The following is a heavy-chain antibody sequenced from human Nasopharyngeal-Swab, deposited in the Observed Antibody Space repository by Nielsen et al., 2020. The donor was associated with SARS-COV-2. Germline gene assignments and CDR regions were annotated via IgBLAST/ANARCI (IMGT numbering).Heavy chain of an antibody. D-gene: IGHD3-22*01. CDR1: GYTFTSYD. CDR3: ARGRSITMIVVVITTEWYYYMDV. Sequence: ASVKVSCKASGYTFTSYDINWVRQATGQGLELMGWMSPNSGNTGYAQKFQGRVTMTRNTSISTAYMELSSLRSEDTAVYYCARGRSITMIVVVITTEWYYYMDVWGKGTTVTVSS. CDR2: MSPNSGNT. J-gene: IGHJ6*03. V-gene: IGHV1-8*01.